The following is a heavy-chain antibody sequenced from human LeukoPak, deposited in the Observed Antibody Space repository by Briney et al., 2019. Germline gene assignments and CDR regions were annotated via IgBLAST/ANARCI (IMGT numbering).Heavy chain of an antibody. CDR2: ISTSSSYI. J-gene: IGHJ4*02. CDR3: ARDKIVGATHFDY. Sequence: GGSLRLSCAASGFTFSSYSMNWVRQAPGKGLEWVSSISTSSSYIYYADSVKGRFTISRDNAKNSLYLQMNSLRAEDTAVYYCARDKIVGATHFDYWGQGTLVTVSS. D-gene: IGHD1-26*01. CDR1: GFTFSSYS. V-gene: IGHV3-21*01.